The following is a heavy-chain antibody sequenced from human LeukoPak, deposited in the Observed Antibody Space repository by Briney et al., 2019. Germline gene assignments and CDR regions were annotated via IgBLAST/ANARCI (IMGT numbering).Heavy chain of an antibody. CDR3: ARTQWEPYYFDH. Sequence: PSETLSLTCTVSGGSISSYYWNWIRQPAGKGLEWIGRIYTTGSTNYNPSLKSRVTMSVDTSKKQFSLKLSSVTAADTAVYYCARTQWEPYYFDHWGQGTLVTVSS. D-gene: IGHD1-26*01. J-gene: IGHJ4*02. V-gene: IGHV4-4*07. CDR2: IYTTGST. CDR1: GGSISSYY.